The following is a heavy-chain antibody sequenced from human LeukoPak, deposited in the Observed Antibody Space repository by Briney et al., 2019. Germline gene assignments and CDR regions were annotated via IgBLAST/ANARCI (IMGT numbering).Heavy chain of an antibody. J-gene: IGHJ4*02. CDR2: IYYNGGT. CDR1: GGSISSSSYY. CDR3: ASHPTPGGYSSSGHSPPTPDY. Sequence: PSETLSHTCTVAGGSISSSSYYCGWIRQPPGKGLERIGRIYYNGGTYYIPSFNSRVTISVDTSKNQFSLKLSSVTAADTAVYYCASHPTPGGYSSSGHSPPTPDYWGQGTLVTVSS. V-gene: IGHV4-39*01. D-gene: IGHD6-13*01.